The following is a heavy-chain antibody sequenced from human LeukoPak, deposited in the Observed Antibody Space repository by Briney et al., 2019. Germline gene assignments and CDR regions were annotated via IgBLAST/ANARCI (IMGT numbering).Heavy chain of an antibody. CDR1: GFTFTSYA. CDR3: ANTAVRGSYNMDV. V-gene: IGHV3-23*01. J-gene: IGHJ6*02. Sequence: AGGSLRLSCAASGFTFTSYAMTWVRQAPGKGLEWVSGISNSGGSTYYADSAKGRFTISRDNSKSTLYLQLSSLRAEDTAVYYCANTAVRGSYNMDVWGQGTTVTVSS. D-gene: IGHD3-10*01. CDR2: ISNSGGST.